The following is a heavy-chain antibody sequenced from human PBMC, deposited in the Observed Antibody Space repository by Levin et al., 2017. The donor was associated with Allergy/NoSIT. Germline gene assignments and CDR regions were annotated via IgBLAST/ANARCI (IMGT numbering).Heavy chain of an antibody. CDR1: GYTFTGYY. J-gene: IGHJ5*02. V-gene: IGHV1-2*02. D-gene: IGHD3-10*01. CDR2: INPNSGAT. Sequence: ASVKVSCKASGYTFTGYYIHWVRQAPGQGLEWMGWINPNSGATNYAQKVQGRVTLTRDTSISTAYMELSRLTSDDTAVYYCARSLRAGYYYASGNSYKWFDPWGQGILVTVSS. CDR3: ARSLRAGYYYASGNSYKWFDP.